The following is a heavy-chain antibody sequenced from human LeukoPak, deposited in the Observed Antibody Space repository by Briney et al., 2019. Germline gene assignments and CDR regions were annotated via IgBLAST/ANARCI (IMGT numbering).Heavy chain of an antibody. J-gene: IGHJ4*02. Sequence: SQTLSLTCTVSGGSISSYYWSWIRQPPGKGLEWFGYIYYSGSTNYNPSLKSRVTISVDTSKNQFSLKLSSVTAADTAVYYCARVDPDSSSTLEVFDYWGQGTLVTVSS. CDR1: GGSISSYY. CDR2: IYYSGST. CDR3: ARVDPDSSSTLEVFDY. D-gene: IGHD6-6*01. V-gene: IGHV4-59*13.